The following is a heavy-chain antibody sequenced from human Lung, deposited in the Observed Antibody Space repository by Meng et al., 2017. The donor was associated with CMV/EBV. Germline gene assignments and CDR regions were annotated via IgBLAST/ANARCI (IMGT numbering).Heavy chain of an antibody. CDR3: ASPYYYDSRGAFDI. D-gene: IGHD3-22*01. J-gene: IGHJ3*02. CDR1: GFTFSSYS. Sequence: GESLKISCAASGFTFSSYSMNWVRQAPGKGLEWVSSISSSSSYIYYADSVKGRFTISRDNTKNSLYLQMNSLRAEDTAVYYCASPYYYDSRGAFDIWGQGXMVT. V-gene: IGHV3-21*01. CDR2: ISSSSSYI.